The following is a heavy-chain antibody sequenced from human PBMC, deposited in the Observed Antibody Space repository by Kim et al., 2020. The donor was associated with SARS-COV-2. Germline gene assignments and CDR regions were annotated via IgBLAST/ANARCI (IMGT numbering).Heavy chain of an antibody. CDR1: GGTFSSYA. CDR2: IIPIFSSA. Sequence: SVKVSCKASGGTFSSYAFSWVRQAPGQGLEWMGEIIPIFSSANYAQKFQGRVTITADESTSTAYMELSSLRSEDTAMYYCASRSHGGNIPEGYWGQGTLVTVSS. CDR3: ASRSHGGNIPEGY. D-gene: IGHD2-15*01. V-gene: IGHV1-69*13. J-gene: IGHJ4*02.